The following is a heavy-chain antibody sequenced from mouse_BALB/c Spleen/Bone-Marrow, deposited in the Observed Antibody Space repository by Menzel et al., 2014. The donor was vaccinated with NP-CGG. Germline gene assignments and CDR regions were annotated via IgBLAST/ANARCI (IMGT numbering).Heavy chain of an antibody. CDR2: IDPENGNT. V-gene: IGHV14-1*02. CDR3: ASYYGSSYDYFDY. CDR1: GFNIKDYY. D-gene: IGHD1-1*01. Sequence: VQLKQSGAELVRPGALVKLSCKASGFNIKDYYMHWEKQRPEQGLEWIGWIDPENGNTIYDPKFQGKASITADTSSNTAYLQLSSLTSEDTAVYYCASYYGSSYDYFDYWGQGTTLTVSS. J-gene: IGHJ2*01.